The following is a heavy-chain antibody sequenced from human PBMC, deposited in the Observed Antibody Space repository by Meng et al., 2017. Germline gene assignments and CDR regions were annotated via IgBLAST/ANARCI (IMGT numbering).Heavy chain of an antibody. V-gene: IGHV1-18*01. CDR1: GATFSSYA. J-gene: IGHJ5*02. Sequence: QGDLVESGGKVKNPGSSVKVTCKDSGATFSSYAISWVRQATGQGLEWMGWISAYNGNTNYAQKLQGRVTMTTDTSTSTAYMELRSLRSDDTAVYYCARDPIAAAAPIADWFDPWGQGTLVTVSS. D-gene: IGHD6-13*01. CDR2: ISAYNGNT. CDR3: ARDPIAAAAPIADWFDP.